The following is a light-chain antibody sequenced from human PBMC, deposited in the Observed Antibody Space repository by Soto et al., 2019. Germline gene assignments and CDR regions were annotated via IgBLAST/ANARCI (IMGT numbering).Light chain of an antibody. CDR1: QSISIW. CDR3: QQSYSTTWT. J-gene: IGKJ1*01. CDR2: DVS. Sequence: DIPLTQSPPILSASFVARESNXTRASQSISIWLAWYQQKPGKAPKLLIFDVSTLESGVPSRFSGSRSETHFTLTISSLQPEDFATYSCQQSYSTTWTFGQGTKVDIK. V-gene: IGKV1-5*01.